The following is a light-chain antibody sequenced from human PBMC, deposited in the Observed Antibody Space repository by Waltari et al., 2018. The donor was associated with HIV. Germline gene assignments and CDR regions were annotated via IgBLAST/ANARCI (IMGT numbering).Light chain of an antibody. CDR3: KSKTSSSTPCV. CDR1: SSDVGGYNS. J-gene: IGLJ1*01. V-gene: IGLV2-14*03. Sequence: QSALTQPASVSGSPGQPITISSTGPSSDVGGYNSVAWYQQHPGKAPKLIIYDVSNRPSGVPYRFSGSKSGNTASLTISGLQAEDEADYYCKSKTSSSTPCVFGTGTKVTVL. CDR2: DVS.